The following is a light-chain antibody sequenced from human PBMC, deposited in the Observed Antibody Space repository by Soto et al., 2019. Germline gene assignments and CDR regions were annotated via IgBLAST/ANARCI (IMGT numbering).Light chain of an antibody. J-gene: IGLJ1*01. CDR1: SSDVGGYNY. CDR2: AVS. Sequence: QSALTQPASVSGSPGQSITISCTGTSSDVGGYNYVSWYQQHPGKAPKLMIYAVSNWPSGVSTRFSGSKSGNTASLTISGLQAEDEADYHCSSYTTSSTLLYVFGTGTKVTVL. V-gene: IGLV2-14*01. CDR3: SSYTTSSTLLYV.